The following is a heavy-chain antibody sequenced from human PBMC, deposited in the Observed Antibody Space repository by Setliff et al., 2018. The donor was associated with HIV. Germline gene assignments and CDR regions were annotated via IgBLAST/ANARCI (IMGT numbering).Heavy chain of an antibody. CDR3: ARQLSNSFDY. V-gene: IGHV1-2*02. Sequence: VKVSCKTSGYTFTDYFMHWVRQAPGQGLEWMGWISPDNANTRISQRFRGSVTMTRDRSINTAYMEFSGLTSDDTAVYYCARQLSNSFDYWGQGTLVTVSS. CDR1: GYTFTDYF. CDR2: ISPDNANT. J-gene: IGHJ4*02. D-gene: IGHD1-1*01.